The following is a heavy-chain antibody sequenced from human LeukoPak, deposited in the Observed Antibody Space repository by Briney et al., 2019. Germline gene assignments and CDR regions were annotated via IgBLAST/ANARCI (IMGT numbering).Heavy chain of an antibody. J-gene: IGHJ4*02. V-gene: IGHV3-23*01. CDR3: AKTPGGAASNRVFDH. CDR1: GFTFSSHA. CDR2: ISASGDGI. D-gene: IGHD6-13*01. Sequence: HPGGSLRLSCAASGFTFSSHAMSWVRQAPGKGLEWVSAISASGDGIYYTGSVKGRFIMSRDNSKDTLYLQMNSLRADDTAVYYCAKTPGGAASNRVFDHWGQGALVTVSS.